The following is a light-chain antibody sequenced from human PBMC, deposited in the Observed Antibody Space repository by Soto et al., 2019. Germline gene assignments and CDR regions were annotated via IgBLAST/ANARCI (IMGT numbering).Light chain of an antibody. J-gene: IGKJ4*01. V-gene: IGKV1-39*01. CDR2: GAS. CDR1: QSISTY. CDR3: QQSFITPPLT. Sequence: DIQMTQSPSSLSASIGDRITITCRASQSISTYLNWYQQKPGKAPRLLIYGASTLQNGVPSRFSGSGSATDYKLTISSLQPEDFATYYCQQSFITPPLTFGGGTKVEMK.